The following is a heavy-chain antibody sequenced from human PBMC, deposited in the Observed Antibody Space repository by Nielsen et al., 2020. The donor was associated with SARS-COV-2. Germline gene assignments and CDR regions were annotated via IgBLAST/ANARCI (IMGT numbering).Heavy chain of an antibody. V-gene: IGHV4-30-4*01. CDR2: IYYSGST. D-gene: IGHD1-26*01. CDR1: GGSISGGDNY. J-gene: IGHJ6*02. Sequence: SETLSLTCTVSGGSISGGDNYWTWIRQPPGKGLEWIGYIYYSGSTYYNPSLKSRITISVDTSKNQFSLTLTSVTAADTAVYFCSRVRLGIVGATTTYYYGMDVWGQGTTVTVSS. CDR3: SRVRLGIVGATTTYYYGMDV.